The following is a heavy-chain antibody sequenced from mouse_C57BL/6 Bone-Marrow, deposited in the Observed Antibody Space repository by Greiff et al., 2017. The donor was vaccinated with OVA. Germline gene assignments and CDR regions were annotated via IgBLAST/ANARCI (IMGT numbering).Heavy chain of an antibody. V-gene: IGHV14-3*01. D-gene: IGHD1-1*01. CDR1: GFNFKNTY. J-gene: IGHJ4*01. CDR3: ARGSFGSSYYAMDY. Sequence: VQLQQSVAELVRPGASVKLSCTASGFNFKNTYMHWVKQRPEQGLEWIGRIDPANDNTKYAPKFQGKATMTADTSSNTAYLQLSSLSSEDTADYCCARGSFGSSYYAMDYWGQGTSVTVSS. CDR2: IDPANDNT.